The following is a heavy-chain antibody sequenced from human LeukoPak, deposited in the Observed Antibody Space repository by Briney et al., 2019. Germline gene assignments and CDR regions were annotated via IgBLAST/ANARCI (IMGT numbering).Heavy chain of an antibody. D-gene: IGHD6-19*01. V-gene: IGHV3-48*01. CDR1: GFTFSSYS. CDR3: ARVQGGGYRTADY. J-gene: IGHJ4*02. Sequence: TGGSLRLSCAASGFTFSSYSMNWVRQAPGKGLEWVSYISSSSSTIYYADSVKGRFTISRDNSKNTLFLQMNSLRGEDTAMYYCARVQGGGYRTADYWGQGTLVTVSS. CDR2: ISSSSSTI.